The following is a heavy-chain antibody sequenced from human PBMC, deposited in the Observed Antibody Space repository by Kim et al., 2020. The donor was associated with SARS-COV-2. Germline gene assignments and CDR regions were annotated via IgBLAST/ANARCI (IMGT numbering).Heavy chain of an antibody. V-gene: IGHV3-9*01. D-gene: IGHD6-13*01. J-gene: IGHJ4*02. CDR3: AKDRGAAAGVDY. Sequence: GYADSVKGRFTISRDNAKNSLYLQMNSLRAEDTALYYCAKDRGAAAGVDYCGQGTLVTVSS.